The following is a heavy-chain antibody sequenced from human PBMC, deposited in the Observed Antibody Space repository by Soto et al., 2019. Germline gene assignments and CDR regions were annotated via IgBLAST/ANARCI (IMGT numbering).Heavy chain of an antibody. CDR3: ARDPAPYYDILTSLGTYFDY. CDR1: GFTFSDYY. J-gene: IGHJ4*02. Sequence: QVQLVESGGGLVKPGGSLRLSCAASGFTFSDYYMSWIRQAPGKGLECVSYISSSGSTIYYADSVKGRFTISRDNAKNSLYLQMNSLRAEDTAVYYCARDPAPYYDILTSLGTYFDYWGQGTLVTVSS. D-gene: IGHD3-9*01. CDR2: ISSSGSTI. V-gene: IGHV3-11*01.